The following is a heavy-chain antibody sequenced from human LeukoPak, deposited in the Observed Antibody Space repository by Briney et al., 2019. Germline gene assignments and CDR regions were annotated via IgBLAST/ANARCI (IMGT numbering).Heavy chain of an antibody. CDR2: TYYRSKWYN. CDR1: GDSVSSNSAA. D-gene: IGHD3-16*02. J-gene: IGHJ4*02. V-gene: IGHV6-1*01. CDR3: ARVMITFGGVIAGLYYFDY. Sequence: SQTLSLTCAISGDSVSSNSAAWNWIRQSPSRGLEWLGRTYYRSKWYNDYAVSVKSRITINPDTSKNQFSLQLNSVIPEDTAVYYCARVMITFGGVIAGLYYFDYWGQGTLVTVSS.